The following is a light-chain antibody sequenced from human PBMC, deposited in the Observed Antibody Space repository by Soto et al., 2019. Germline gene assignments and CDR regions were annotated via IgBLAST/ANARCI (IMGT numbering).Light chain of an antibody. CDR3: QQYNDRPRLT. V-gene: IGKV3-15*01. CDR2: GAS. CDR1: QSISSN. Sequence: EMVMTQSPATLSVSPGERATLSCRASQSISSNLAWYQQKPGQAPRLLVYGASARATGVPAMFSGSGSGTEFTLTISSLQSEDFAVYYCQQYNDRPRLTVGQGTKVEI. J-gene: IGKJ1*01.